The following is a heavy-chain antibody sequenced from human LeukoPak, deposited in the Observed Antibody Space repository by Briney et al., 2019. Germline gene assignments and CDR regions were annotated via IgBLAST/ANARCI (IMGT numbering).Heavy chain of an antibody. CDR3: ARTGGANPTWFAYYFDY. CDR1: GDSISSSSYY. CDR2: IYYSGST. D-gene: IGHD3-10*01. V-gene: IGHV4-39*01. J-gene: IGHJ4*02. Sequence: SETLSLTCTVSGDSISSSSYYWGWFRQPPGKGLECIGSIYYSGSTYYNPSLKSRVTISADTSKNQFSLKLSSVTAADTAVYYCARTGGANPTWFAYYFDYWGQGTLVTVSS.